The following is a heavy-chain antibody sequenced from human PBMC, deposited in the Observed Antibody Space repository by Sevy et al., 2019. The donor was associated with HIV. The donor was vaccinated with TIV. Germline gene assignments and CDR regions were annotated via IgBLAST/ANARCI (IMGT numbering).Heavy chain of an antibody. CDR3: TRRSERTIGSYDYYGMDV. Sequence: GGSLRLSCAASGFTFSGSAMHWVRQASGKGLEWVGRIRSKANSYATAYAASVKGRFTISRDDSKNTAYLQINSLKTEDTAVYYCTRRSERTIGSYDYYGMDVRGQGTTVTVSS. V-gene: IGHV3-73*01. D-gene: IGHD2-15*01. CDR2: IRSKANSYAT. J-gene: IGHJ6*02. CDR1: GFTFSGSA.